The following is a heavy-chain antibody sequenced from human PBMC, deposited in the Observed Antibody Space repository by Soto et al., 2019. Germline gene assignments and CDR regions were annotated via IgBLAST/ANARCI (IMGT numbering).Heavy chain of an antibody. J-gene: IGHJ4*02. D-gene: IGHD3-3*01. CDR3: AKPYYDFWSGYYGADY. V-gene: IGHV3-23*01. CDR2: ISGSGGST. CDR1: GFTFSSYA. Sequence: GGSLRLSCAASGFTFSSYAMSWVRQAPGKGLEWVSAISGSGGSTYYADSVKGRFTISRDNSKNTLYLQMNSLRAEDTAVYYCAKPYYDFWSGYYGADYWGQGTLVTVSS.